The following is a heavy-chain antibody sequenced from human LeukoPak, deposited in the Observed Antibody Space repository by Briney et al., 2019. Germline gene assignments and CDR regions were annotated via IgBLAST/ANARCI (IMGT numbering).Heavy chain of an antibody. CDR1: GGSISSSSYY. CDR3: ARAVYSSGYPVPDY. CDR2: IYYSGST. Sequence: SETLSLTCTVSGGSISSSSYYWGWIRQPPGKGLEWIGSIYYSGSTYYNPSLKSRVTISVDTSKNQFSLKLSSVTAADTAVYYCARAVYSSGYPVPDYWGQGTLVTVSS. V-gene: IGHV4-39*07. D-gene: IGHD3-22*01. J-gene: IGHJ4*02.